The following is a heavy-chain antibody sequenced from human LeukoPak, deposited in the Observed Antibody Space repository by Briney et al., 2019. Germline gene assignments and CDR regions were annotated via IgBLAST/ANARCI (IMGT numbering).Heavy chain of an antibody. CDR1: GGSISSGGYY. Sequence: SQTLSLTCTVSGGSISSGGYYWSWIRQHPGKGLXXXGYIYYSGSTXXNPSLXXRVTISVDTSKNQFSLKLSTVTAADTAVYYCATYYVGIGGRGHWGPGTLVTVSS. V-gene: IGHV4-31*03. CDR2: IYYSGST. CDR3: ATYYVGIGGRGH. D-gene: IGHD2-15*01. J-gene: IGHJ4*02.